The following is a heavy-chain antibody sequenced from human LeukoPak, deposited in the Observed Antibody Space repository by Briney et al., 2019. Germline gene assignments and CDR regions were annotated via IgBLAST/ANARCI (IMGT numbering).Heavy chain of an antibody. V-gene: IGHV3-74*01. CDR3: ARGEEYSISSEAFDI. CDR2: INSDGSSA. CDR1: GFTFSSYW. D-gene: IGHD6-6*01. J-gene: IGHJ3*02. Sequence: GGSLRLSCAASGFTFSSYWMHWVRQAPGKGLVWVSRINSDGSSASYADSVKGRFTISRDNAKNTLYLQMNSLRAEDTAVYYCARGEEYSISSEAFDIWGQGTLVTVSS.